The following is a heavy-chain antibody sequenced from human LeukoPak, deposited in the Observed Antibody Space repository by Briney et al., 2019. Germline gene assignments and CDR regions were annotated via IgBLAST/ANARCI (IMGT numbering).Heavy chain of an antibody. CDR2: IYYSGST. J-gene: IGHJ2*01. CDR1: GGSISSGDYY. V-gene: IGHV4-30-4*01. CDR3: AGSGYSYGFDWYFDL. D-gene: IGHD5-18*01. Sequence: SETLSLTCTVSGGSISSGDYYWSWSRQPPGKGLEWIGYIYYSGSTYYNPALKSRVTISVDTSKNQFSLKLSSVAAADTAVYYCAGSGYSYGFDWYFDLWGRGTLVTVSS.